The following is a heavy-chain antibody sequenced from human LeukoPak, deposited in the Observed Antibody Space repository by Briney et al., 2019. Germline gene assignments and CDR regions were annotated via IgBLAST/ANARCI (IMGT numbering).Heavy chain of an antibody. Sequence: GGALRLSCEASGFTFSTYSMNWVRQAPGKGLEWVSYITNSANSITYADSVKGRFTISRDNAKNSLFLQMSSLKDEDTAVYYCARDLHYVFDIWGQGTMVTVSS. J-gene: IGHJ3*02. CDR1: GFTFSTYS. CDR2: ITNSANSI. V-gene: IGHV3-48*02. CDR3: ARDLHYVFDI.